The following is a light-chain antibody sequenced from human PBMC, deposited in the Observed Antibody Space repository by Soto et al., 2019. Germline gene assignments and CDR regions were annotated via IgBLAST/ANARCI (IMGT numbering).Light chain of an antibody. Sequence: QSALTQPASVSGSPRQSITISCTGASSDVGSYTYVSWYQQHPGKAPKLMIYEVNNRPSGVSNRFSGSKSGNTASLTISGLQAEDEADYYCSSYAGTYTLWVFGGGTKLTVL. CDR2: EVN. CDR3: SSYAGTYTLWV. V-gene: IGLV2-14*01. CDR1: SSDVGSYTY. J-gene: IGLJ3*02.